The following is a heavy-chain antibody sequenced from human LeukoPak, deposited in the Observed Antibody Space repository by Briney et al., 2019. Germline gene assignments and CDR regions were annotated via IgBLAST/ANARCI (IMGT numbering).Heavy chain of an antibody. J-gene: IGHJ4*02. Sequence: GGSLRLSCAASGFTFSSYAMSWVRQAPGKGLEWVSAISGSGVTTYYADSVKGRFTISRDNSKNTLYLQMNSLRAEDTALYYCAKDRDYYLVGFFDYWGRGTLVTVSS. CDR3: AKDRDYYLVGFFDY. V-gene: IGHV3-23*01. D-gene: IGHD3-10*01. CDR1: GFTFSSYA. CDR2: ISGSGVTT.